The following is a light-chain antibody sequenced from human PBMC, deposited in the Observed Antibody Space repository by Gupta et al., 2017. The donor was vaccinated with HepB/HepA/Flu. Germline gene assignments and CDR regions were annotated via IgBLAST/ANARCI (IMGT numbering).Light chain of an antibody. V-gene: IGKV1-5*03. CDR1: QNINTW. CDR3: QQHGCYPIT. CDR2: EAS. J-gene: IGKJ5*01. Sequence: DIQVTPSPSTLSASVGDRVTITCRSSQNINTWTAGYQQKPGKAPRLLIYEASNIVSGVPSRFSGSGFGTAYTLTVSGLQLDDFATYYCQQHGCYPITFGQGTRVEIK.